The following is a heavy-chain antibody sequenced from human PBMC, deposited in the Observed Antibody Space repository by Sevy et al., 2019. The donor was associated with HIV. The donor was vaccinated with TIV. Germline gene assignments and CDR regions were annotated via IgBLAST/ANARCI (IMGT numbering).Heavy chain of an antibody. Sequence: SETLSLTCTVSGDSFSSYFWAWIRQPAGKGLEWIGRINTSGSTNYNPSLKSRVTMSVDTSKSQFSLKVTPLTAADTAIYFCARSNWVTATNGFSKSYYFDYWGQGSLVTVS. CDR2: INTSGST. D-gene: IGHD7-27*01. J-gene: IGHJ4*02. V-gene: IGHV4-4*07. CDR3: ARSNWVTATNGFSKSYYFDY. CDR1: GDSFSSYF.